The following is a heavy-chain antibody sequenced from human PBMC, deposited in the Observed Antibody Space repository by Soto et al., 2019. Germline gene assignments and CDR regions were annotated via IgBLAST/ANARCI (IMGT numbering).Heavy chain of an antibody. CDR3: ARCMGGVSSWDRTTPFDY. CDR1: GGSVSSGSYY. V-gene: IGHV4-61*01. CDR2: IYYSGST. Sequence: QVQLQESGPGLVKPSETLSLTCTVSGGSVSSGSYYWSWIRQPPGKGLEWIGYIYYSGSTNYNPSLKSRVTISVDTSKNQFSLKLSSVTAADTAVYYCARCMGGVSSWDRTTPFDYWGQGTLVTVSS. J-gene: IGHJ4*02. D-gene: IGHD6-13*01.